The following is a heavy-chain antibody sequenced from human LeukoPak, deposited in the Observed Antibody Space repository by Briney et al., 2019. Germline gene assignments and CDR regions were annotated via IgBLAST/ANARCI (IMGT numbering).Heavy chain of an antibody. CDR1: GYTFSNKG. CDR2: ISGYNGHT. CDR3: ARDKDLGAVAGTFDY. V-gene: IGHV1-18*01. J-gene: IGHJ4*02. Sequence: ASVKVCCKASGYTFSNKGISWVRQAPGQGLEWMGWISGYNGHTKYAQKFQGRVTMTTDTSTSTAYMELTSLTSDDTAVYYCARDKDLGAVAGTFDYWGQGTLVTVSS. D-gene: IGHD6-19*01.